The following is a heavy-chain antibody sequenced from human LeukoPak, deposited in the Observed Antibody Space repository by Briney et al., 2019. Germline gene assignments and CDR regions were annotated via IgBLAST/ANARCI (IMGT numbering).Heavy chain of an antibody. D-gene: IGHD6-13*01. J-gene: IGHJ4*02. CDR3: ARVIIAATGIDY. Sequence: GGSLRLSCATAGFTFSSHWMHWVRQGPGKGLVWVSRINTDGSTTSYADSVKGRFTISRENAKNTLYLQMNSLRAEDTAVYYCARVIIAATGIDYWGQGTLVTVSP. V-gene: IGHV3-74*01. CDR1: GFTFSSHW. CDR2: INTDGSTT.